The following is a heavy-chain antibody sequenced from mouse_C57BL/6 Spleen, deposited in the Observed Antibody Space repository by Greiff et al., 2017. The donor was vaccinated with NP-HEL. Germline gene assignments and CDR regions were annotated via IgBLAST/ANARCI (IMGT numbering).Heavy chain of an antibody. V-gene: IGHV5-6*01. D-gene: IGHD2-5*01. CDR1: GFTFSSYG. Sequence: VQLQQSGGDLVKPGGSLKLSCAASGFTFSSYGMSWVRRTPDKRLGWVATISSGGSYTYYPDSVKGRFTISRDNAKNTLYLQMSSLKSEDTAMYYCARLGYSNYFDYWGQGTTLTVSS. CDR2: ISSGGSYT. CDR3: ARLGYSNYFDY. J-gene: IGHJ2*01.